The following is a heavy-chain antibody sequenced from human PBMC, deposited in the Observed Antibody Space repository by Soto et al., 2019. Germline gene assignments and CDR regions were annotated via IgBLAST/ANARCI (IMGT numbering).Heavy chain of an antibody. CDR3: ARSATTWDFDY. CDR1: GFTVSSNY. Sequence: GGSLRLSCAAFGFTVSSNYMSRVRQAPGKGLEWASVVYIGGGTYYADSVKGRFTISRDNSKNTLYLQMNSLRAEDTAVYYCARSATTWDFDYWGQGTLVTVSS. V-gene: IGHV3-66*01. CDR2: VYIGGGT. D-gene: IGHD1-7*01. J-gene: IGHJ4*02.